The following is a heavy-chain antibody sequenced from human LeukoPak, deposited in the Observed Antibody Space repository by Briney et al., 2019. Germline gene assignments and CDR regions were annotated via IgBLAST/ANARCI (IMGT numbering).Heavy chain of an antibody. CDR2: IIPIFGTA. J-gene: IGHJ6*03. Sequence: SVKVSCKASGGTFSSYAISWVRQAPGQGREWMGGIIPIFGTANYAQKFQGRVTITADESTSTAYMELSSLRSEDTAVYYCAKSDILTGYLPRYYYMDVWGKGTTVTVSS. D-gene: IGHD3-9*01. CDR1: GGTFSSYA. CDR3: AKSDILTGYLPRYYYMDV. V-gene: IGHV1-69*13.